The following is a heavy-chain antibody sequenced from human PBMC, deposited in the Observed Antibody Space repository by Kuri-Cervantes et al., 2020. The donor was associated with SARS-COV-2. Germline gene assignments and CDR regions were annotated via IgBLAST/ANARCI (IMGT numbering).Heavy chain of an antibody. D-gene: IGHD5-18*01. Sequence: KVSCKGSGYSFTSHWIGWLRQMPGKGLEWMGIIYPGDSDTTYSPSFQGQVTISADKSTNTAYLQWSSLKASDTAMYYCARQDTAMAYWGQGTLVTVSS. CDR1: GYSFTSHW. CDR3: ARQDTAMAY. CDR2: IYPGDSDT. V-gene: IGHV5-51*01. J-gene: IGHJ4*02.